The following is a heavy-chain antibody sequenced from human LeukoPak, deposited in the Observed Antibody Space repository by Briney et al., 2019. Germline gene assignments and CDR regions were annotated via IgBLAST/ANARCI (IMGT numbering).Heavy chain of an antibody. D-gene: IGHD5-24*01. V-gene: IGHV6-1*01. CDR2: TYYRSKWYN. CDR3: ARDPSGGDGYNWVLHFDY. CDR1: GDSVSSNSAA. J-gene: IGHJ4*02. Sequence: SQTLSLTCAISGDSVSSNSAAWNWIRQSPSRGLEWLGRTYYRSKWYNDYAVSVKSRITINPDTSKNQFSLQLNSVTPEDTAVYYCARDPSGGDGYNWVLHFDYWGQGTLVTVSS.